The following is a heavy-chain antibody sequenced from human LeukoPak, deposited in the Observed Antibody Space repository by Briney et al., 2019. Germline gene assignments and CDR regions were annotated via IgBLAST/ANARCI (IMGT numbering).Heavy chain of an antibody. D-gene: IGHD3-10*01. CDR2: IYNSGST. Sequence: SGTLSLTCAVSGGSISSNNWWSWVRQTLGKGLEWIGEIYNSGSTNYNPSLKSRVTISVDTSKNQFSLKLSSVTAADTAVYYCAREVPLYYGSGMDWFDPWGQGTLVTVSS. CDR1: GGSISSNNW. V-gene: IGHV4-4*02. J-gene: IGHJ5*02. CDR3: AREVPLYYGSGMDWFDP.